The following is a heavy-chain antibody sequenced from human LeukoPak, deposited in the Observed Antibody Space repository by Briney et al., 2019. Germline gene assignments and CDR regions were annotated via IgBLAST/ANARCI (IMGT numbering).Heavy chain of an antibody. CDR1: GFTFSSYA. V-gene: IGHV3-30-3*01. Sequence: PGRSLRLSCAASGFTFSSYAMHWVRQAPGKGLEWVAVISYDGSNKYYADSVKGRFTISRDNSKNTLYLQMNSLRAEDTAVYYCARMSGSSHAYYFDYWGQGTLVTVSS. CDR2: ISYDGSNK. CDR3: ARMSGSSHAYYFDY. D-gene: IGHD6-6*01. J-gene: IGHJ4*02.